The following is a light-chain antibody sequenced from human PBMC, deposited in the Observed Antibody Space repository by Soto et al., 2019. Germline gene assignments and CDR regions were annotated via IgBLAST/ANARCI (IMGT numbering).Light chain of an antibody. Sequence: QSALTQPRSVSGSPGQSGTISCTGTSSDVGGYNYVSWDQQHPGKAPKLMIYDVSQRPSGVPDRFSGAKSGNTASLTISGLQAEDEADYYCCSYAGSHVLFGGGTTLTVL. V-gene: IGLV2-11*01. CDR3: CSYAGSHVL. CDR1: SSDVGGYNY. J-gene: IGLJ2*01. CDR2: DVS.